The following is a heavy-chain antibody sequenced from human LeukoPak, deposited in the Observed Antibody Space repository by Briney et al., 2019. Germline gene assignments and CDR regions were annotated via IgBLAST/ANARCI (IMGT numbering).Heavy chain of an antibody. CDR2: VYYSGST. CDR1: GGSISSSSYY. V-gene: IGHV4-39*01. Sequence: SETLSLTCTVSGGSISSSSYYWGWIRPPPGKGLEWIGSVYYSGSTYYNPSLKSRVTISVDTSKNQFSLKLSSVTAADTAVYYCARLGEGASSAFDIWGQGTMVTVSS. J-gene: IGHJ3*02. D-gene: IGHD3-16*01. CDR3: ARLGEGASSAFDI.